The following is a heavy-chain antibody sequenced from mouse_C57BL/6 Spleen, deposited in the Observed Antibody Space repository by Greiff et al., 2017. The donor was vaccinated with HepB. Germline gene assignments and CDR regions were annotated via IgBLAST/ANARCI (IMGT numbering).Heavy chain of an antibody. Sequence: EVRLVESGGGLVKPGGSLKLSCAASGFTFSSYAMSWVRQTPEKWREWVATISDGCSYTYYPDNVKGRFTISRDNAKNNLYLQMSHLKSEDTAMYYCASGTGYWYFDVWGTGTTVTVSS. D-gene: IGHD2-14*01. V-gene: IGHV5-4*03. CDR3: ASGTGYWYFDV. CDR2: ISDGCSYT. CDR1: GFTFSSYA. J-gene: IGHJ1*03.